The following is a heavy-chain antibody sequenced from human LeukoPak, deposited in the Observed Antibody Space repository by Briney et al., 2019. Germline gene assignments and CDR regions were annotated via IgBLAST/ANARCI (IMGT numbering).Heavy chain of an antibody. D-gene: IGHD2-15*01. Sequence: SETLSLTCTVSGGSISNYYWSWIRQPPGKGLEWIGYIYYSGSTNYNPSLKSRVTISVDTSKNQFSLQLSSVTPEDTAVYYCARVTVDDSSYYMDVWGKGTTVTVSS. V-gene: IGHV4-59*12. CDR2: IYYSGST. J-gene: IGHJ6*03. CDR3: ARVTVDDSSYYMDV. CDR1: GGSISNYY.